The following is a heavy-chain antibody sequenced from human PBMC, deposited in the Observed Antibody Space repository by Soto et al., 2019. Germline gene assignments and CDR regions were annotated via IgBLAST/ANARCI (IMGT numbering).Heavy chain of an antibody. CDR3: VRDSHGDY. J-gene: IGHJ4*02. CDR2: IDGDEDSTT. Sequence: EVQLVESGGGLVQPGGSLRLSCAASGFTFNSYWMQWVRHAPGKGLEWVSRIDGDEDSTTNYADSVKGRFTISRDNVKNTLYVQMNSVRSEETAVYYCVRDSHGDYWGQGTLVTVSS. V-gene: IGHV3-74*01. CDR1: GFTFNSYW.